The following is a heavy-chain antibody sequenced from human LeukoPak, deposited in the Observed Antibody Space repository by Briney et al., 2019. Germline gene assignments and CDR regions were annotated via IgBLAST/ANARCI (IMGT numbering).Heavy chain of an antibody. Sequence: GGSLRLSCEASGLTFSNHGMSWVRQAPGKGLQWVSAITGDGTTTYYVDSVKGRFTISRDNSKNMLYLQMSSLRAEDTAVYYCAKMNGYFEYWGQGALVPVSS. D-gene: IGHD1-1*01. CDR2: ITGDGTTT. CDR1: GLTFSNHG. CDR3: AKMNGYFEY. V-gene: IGHV3-23*01. J-gene: IGHJ4*02.